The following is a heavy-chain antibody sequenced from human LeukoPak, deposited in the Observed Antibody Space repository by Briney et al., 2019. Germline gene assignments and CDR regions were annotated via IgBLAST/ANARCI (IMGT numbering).Heavy chain of an antibody. Sequence: PSETMSLTWTVSGGSINSYYWNWIRQPDGKALEWIGHIQTSARTKYNTSLKRRVTLSIDPSKKQSSLNFYSLTAADTAVYYCATNYTAVSAFDSWGQGTWSPSPQ. CDR2: IQTSART. CDR1: GGSINSYY. D-gene: IGHD6-19*01. CDR3: ATNYTAVSAFDS. J-gene: IGHJ4*02. V-gene: IGHV4-4*07.